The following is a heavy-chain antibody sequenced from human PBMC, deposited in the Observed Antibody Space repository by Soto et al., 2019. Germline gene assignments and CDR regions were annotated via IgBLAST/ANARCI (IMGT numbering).Heavy chain of an antibody. D-gene: IGHD6-19*01. V-gene: IGHV3-30*02. CDR3: AKGAAVAGNGDSFDY. Sequence: DSVKGRFTISRDNSKNTLYLQMNSLRAEDTAVYYCAKGAAVAGNGDSFDYWGQGTLVTVSS. J-gene: IGHJ4*02.